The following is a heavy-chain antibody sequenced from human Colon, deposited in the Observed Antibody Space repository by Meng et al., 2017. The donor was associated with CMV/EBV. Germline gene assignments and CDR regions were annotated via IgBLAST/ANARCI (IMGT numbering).Heavy chain of an antibody. CDR1: GFTFSNYA. V-gene: IGHV3-23*01. Sequence: GGSLRLSCTASGFTFSNYAMSWVRQAPGKGLEWVSAISGSGGTRDYADSVKGRFTMSRDNSENTLYLQMNSLRADDTAVYYCARGGEMNHDYWGQGTLVTVSS. J-gene: IGHJ4*02. CDR3: ARGGEMNHDY. CDR2: ISGSGGTR. D-gene: IGHD1-14*01.